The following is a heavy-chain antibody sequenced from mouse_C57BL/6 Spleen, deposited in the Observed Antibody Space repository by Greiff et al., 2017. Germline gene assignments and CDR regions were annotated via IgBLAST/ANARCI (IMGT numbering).Heavy chain of an antibody. CDR2: IWSGGST. D-gene: IGHD2-4*01. CDR3: ARIYYDDDDAMDY. CDR1: GFSLTSYG. V-gene: IGHV2-2*01. Sequence: QVQLQQSGPGLVQPSQSLSITCTVSGFSLTSYGVHWVRQSPGKGLEWLGVIWSGGSTDYNAAFISRLSISKDNSKSQVFFKMNSLQADDTAIYYCARIYYDDDDAMDYWGQGTSVTVSS. J-gene: IGHJ4*01.